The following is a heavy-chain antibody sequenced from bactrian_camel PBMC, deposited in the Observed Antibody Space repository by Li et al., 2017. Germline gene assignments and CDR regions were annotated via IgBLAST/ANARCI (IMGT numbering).Heavy chain of an antibody. V-gene: IGHV3S53*01. D-gene: IGHD6*01. Sequence: HVQLVESGGGSVQPGGSLRLSCSASGHTYCMAWFRQAPGKEREAVAQLAIDGTTDYAGSVKGRFTISKDNDRNILYLQMNSLKLEDTAMYYCAGDRGTGGSWYECRDYGHWGQGTQVTVS. CDR3: AGDRGTGGSWYECRDYGH. CDR1: GHTYC. J-gene: IGHJ4*01. CDR2: LAIDGTT.